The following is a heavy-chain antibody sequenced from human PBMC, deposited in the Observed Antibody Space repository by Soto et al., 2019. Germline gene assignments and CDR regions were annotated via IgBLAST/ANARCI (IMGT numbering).Heavy chain of an antibody. CDR2: ISSSSSTI. CDR3: ARVFYYMDV. V-gene: IGHV3-48*01. D-gene: IGHD3-3*01. J-gene: IGHJ6*03. Sequence: PGGSLRLSCAASGFTFSSYSMNWVRQAPGKGLEWVSYISSSSSTIYYADSVKGRFTISRDNAKNSLYPQMNSLRAEDTAVYYCARVFYYMDVWGKGTTVTVSS. CDR1: GFTFSSYS.